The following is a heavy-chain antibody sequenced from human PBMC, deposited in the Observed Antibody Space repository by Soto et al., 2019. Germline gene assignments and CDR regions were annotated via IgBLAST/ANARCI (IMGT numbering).Heavy chain of an antibody. Sequence: ASVKVSCKASGYTFTSYGISWVRQAPGQGLEWMGWISAYNGNTNYAQKLQGRVTMTTDTSTSTAYMELRSLRSDDTAVYYCARGVDGPDRQYYYASSGYPRLYYYYGMDVWGQVPTVTFSS. CDR3: ARGVDGPDRQYYYASSGYPRLYYYYGMDV. D-gene: IGHD3-22*01. CDR1: GYTFTSYG. J-gene: IGHJ6*02. V-gene: IGHV1-18*01. CDR2: ISAYNGNT.